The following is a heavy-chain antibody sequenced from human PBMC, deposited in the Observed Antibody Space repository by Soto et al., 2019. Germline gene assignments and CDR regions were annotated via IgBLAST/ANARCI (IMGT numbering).Heavy chain of an antibody. Sequence: QVQLVQSGAEVKKPGSSVKVSCKASGGTFSSYAISWVRQAPGQGLEWMGGIIPIFGTANYAQKFQGRVMITADKSTSTAYMELSSLRSEDTAVYYCAREGSLLGYCSSTSCYRYGMDVWGQGTTVTVSS. D-gene: IGHD2-2*01. CDR1: GGTFSSYA. J-gene: IGHJ6*02. CDR2: IIPIFGTA. CDR3: AREGSLLGYCSSTSCYRYGMDV. V-gene: IGHV1-69*06.